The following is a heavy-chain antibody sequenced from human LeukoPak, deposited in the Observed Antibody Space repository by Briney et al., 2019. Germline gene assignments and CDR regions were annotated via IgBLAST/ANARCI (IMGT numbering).Heavy chain of an antibody. Sequence: RGSLRLSCAASGFTFSSSSMSWVRQAPGKGLEWVSLSSGRSGNTYYADSVKGRFTISRDNSRNTLYLQMNSLRADDTAEYYCAKRDYDHHYMDVWGKGTTVTVSS. CDR2: SSGRSGNT. J-gene: IGHJ6*03. CDR3: AKRDYDHHYMDV. V-gene: IGHV3-23*01. CDR1: GFTFSSSS.